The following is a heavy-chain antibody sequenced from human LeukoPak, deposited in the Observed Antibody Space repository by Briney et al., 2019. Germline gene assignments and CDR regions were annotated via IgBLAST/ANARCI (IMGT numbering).Heavy chain of an antibody. D-gene: IGHD5-24*01. V-gene: IGHV3-20*04. J-gene: IGHJ4*02. CDR3: AREGRDGYNQNLNDFDY. CDR2: INWNGGST. Sequence: PGGSLRLSCAASGFTFDDYGMSWVRQAPGKGLEWVSGINWNGGSTGYADSVKGRFTISRDNAKNSLYLQMNSLRAEDTAVYYCAREGRDGYNQNLNDFDYWGQGTLVTVSS. CDR1: GFTFDDYG.